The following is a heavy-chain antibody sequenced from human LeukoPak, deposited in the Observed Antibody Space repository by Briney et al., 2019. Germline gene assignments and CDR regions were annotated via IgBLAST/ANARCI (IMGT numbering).Heavy chain of an antibody. V-gene: IGHV4-38-2*01. D-gene: IGHD3-22*01. Sequence: SETLSLTCAVSGYSISSGYYWGWIRQPPGKGLEWVGSIFHSGSTYYNPSLKSRVTLSTDTSKNQFSLKLSSVTAADTAMYYCARRNGYYFDYWGQGILVTVSS. CDR1: GYSISSGYY. CDR3: ARRNGYYFDY. CDR2: IFHSGST. J-gene: IGHJ4*02.